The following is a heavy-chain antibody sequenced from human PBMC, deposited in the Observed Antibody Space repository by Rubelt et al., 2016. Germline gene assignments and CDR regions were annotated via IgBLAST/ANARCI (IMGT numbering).Heavy chain of an antibody. CDR2: IIPIFGTA. Sequence: QVQLVQSGAEVKKPGSSVKVSCKASGGTFSSYAISWVRQAPGQGLEWMGGIIPIFGTANYAEKCEGRVTITGDESTSTAYMGQRSLRSEDTAVDYCARSGNDYGDLSAFDIWGQGTMVTVSS. V-gene: IGHV1-69*01. J-gene: IGHJ3*02. D-gene: IGHD4-17*01. CDR3: ARSGNDYGDLSAFDI. CDR1: GGTFSSYA.